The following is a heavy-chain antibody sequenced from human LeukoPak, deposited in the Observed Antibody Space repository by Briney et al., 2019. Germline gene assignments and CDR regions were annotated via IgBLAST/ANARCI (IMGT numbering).Heavy chain of an antibody. Sequence: ASVKVSCKASGYTFTSYGINWVRQAPGQGLEWMGWINPNSGGTNYAQKFQGRVTMTRDTSISTAYMELSRLRSDDTAVYYCARVVSGYLYYFDYWGQGTLVTVSS. D-gene: IGHD3-22*01. CDR2: INPNSGGT. CDR3: ARVVSGYLYYFDY. J-gene: IGHJ4*02. CDR1: GYTFTSYG. V-gene: IGHV1-2*02.